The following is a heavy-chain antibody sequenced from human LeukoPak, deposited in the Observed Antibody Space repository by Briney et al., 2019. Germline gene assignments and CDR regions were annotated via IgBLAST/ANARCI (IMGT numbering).Heavy chain of an antibody. D-gene: IGHD4-17*01. Sequence: GGSLRLSCAVSGFTFRSFPMNWVRQAPGKGLEWVSTINYSGGSTYYADSVRGRFTISRDNSKNTLYLQMNSLTAEDTAVYYCARRPTVTTPLTAWGQGTLVTVSS. CDR1: GFTFRSFP. CDR3: ARRPTVTTPLTA. J-gene: IGHJ5*02. CDR2: INYSGGST. V-gene: IGHV3-23*01.